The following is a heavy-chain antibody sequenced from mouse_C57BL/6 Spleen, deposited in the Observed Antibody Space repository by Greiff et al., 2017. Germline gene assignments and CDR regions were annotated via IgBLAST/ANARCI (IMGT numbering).Heavy chain of an antibody. CDR2: IYPRSGNT. V-gene: IGHV1-81*01. Sequence: QVQLKQSGAELARPGASVKLSCKASGYTFTSYGISWVKQRTGQGLEWIGEIYPRSGNTYYNEKFKGKATLTADKSSSTAYMELRSLTSEDSAVYFCARSQAEPYGNYADYYAMDYWGQGTSVTVSS. J-gene: IGHJ4*01. CDR3: ARSQAEPYGNYADYYAMDY. D-gene: IGHD2-1*01. CDR1: GYTFTSYG.